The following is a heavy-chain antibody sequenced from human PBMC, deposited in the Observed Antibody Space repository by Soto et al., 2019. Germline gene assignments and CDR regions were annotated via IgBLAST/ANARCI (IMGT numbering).Heavy chain of an antibody. CDR1: GYTFTSYY. D-gene: IGHD3-3*01. CDR2: INPSGGST. Sequence: QVQLVQSGAEVKKPGASVKVSCKASGYTFTSYYMHWVRQAPGQGLEWMGIINPSGGSTSYAQKFQGRVTMTRGTSTSTGYMELSRLRSEDKAVYYCARETPTIFGVVWFDPWVQGTLVTVSS. J-gene: IGHJ5*02. V-gene: IGHV1-46*01. CDR3: ARETPTIFGVVWFDP.